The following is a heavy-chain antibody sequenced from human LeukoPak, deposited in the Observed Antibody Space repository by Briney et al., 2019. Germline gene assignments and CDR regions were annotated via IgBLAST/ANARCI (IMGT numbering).Heavy chain of an antibody. J-gene: IGHJ4*02. CDR1: GGSFSGYY. Sequence: SETLSLTCAVYGGSFSGYYWSWIRQPPGKGLEWIGEINHSGGTNYNPSLKSRVTISVDTSKNQFSLKLSSVTAADTAVYYCARGRGYSYGYYFDYWGQGTLATVSS. CDR2: INHSGGT. CDR3: ARGRGYSYGYYFDY. D-gene: IGHD5-18*01. V-gene: IGHV4-34*01.